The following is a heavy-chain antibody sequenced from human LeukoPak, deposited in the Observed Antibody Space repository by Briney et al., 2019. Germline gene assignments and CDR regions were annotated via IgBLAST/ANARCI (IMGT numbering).Heavy chain of an antibody. V-gene: IGHV4-59*01. CDR1: GGSISSYY. CDR3: ARVSFIPAVNFGWWFDP. J-gene: IGHJ5*02. CDR2: IYYSGNT. Sequence: SSETLSLTCTVSGGSISSYYWAWVRQPPAKGLEWIGYIYYSGNTNYNPSLKSRVTISVDTSKNQFSLKLSSVTAADTAVYYCARVSFIPAVNFGWWFDPWGQGTLVTVSS. D-gene: IGHD6-13*01.